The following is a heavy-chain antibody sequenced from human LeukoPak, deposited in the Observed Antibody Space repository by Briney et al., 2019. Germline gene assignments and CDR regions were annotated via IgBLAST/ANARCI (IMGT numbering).Heavy chain of an antibody. V-gene: IGHV4-59*01. CDR3: ASSDIVTGTTYYFDY. J-gene: IGHJ4*02. D-gene: IGHD1-14*01. Sequence: SETLSLTCSVSGGSISSYYRFWIRQPPGKGLEWIGSVFHSGNTNYNPSLKSRVTISVDTSKNQFSQKLSSVTAADTAVYYCASSDIVTGTTYYFDYWGQGTLITVSS. CDR2: VFHSGNT. CDR1: GGSISSYY.